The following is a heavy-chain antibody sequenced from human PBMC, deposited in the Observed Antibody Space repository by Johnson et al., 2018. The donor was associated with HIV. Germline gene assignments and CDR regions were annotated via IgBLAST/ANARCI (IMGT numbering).Heavy chain of an antibody. J-gene: IGHJ3*02. V-gene: IGHV3-66*01. Sequence: VQLVESGGGVVQPGRSLRLSCAASGFTFSSYAMHWVRQAPGKGLEWVSILHRDGTTYYADSVKGRFTISRDNSKNTLYLQMTRLRVEDTAVYYCARDDLDNSGHLMAFDIWGQGTMVTVSS. CDR3: ARDDLDNSGHLMAFDI. D-gene: IGHD1-26*01. CDR1: GFTFSSYA. CDR2: LHRDGTT.